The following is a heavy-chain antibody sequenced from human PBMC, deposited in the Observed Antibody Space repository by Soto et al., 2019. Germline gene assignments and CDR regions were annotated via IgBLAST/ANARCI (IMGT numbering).Heavy chain of an antibody. CDR3: AKIIASGWRDVFDI. J-gene: IGHJ3*02. D-gene: IGHD6-19*01. CDR2: IYPGDSDT. Sequence: GESLKISCEGSGYSFTNYWIGWVRQMPGKGLEWMGIIYPGDSDTRYSPSFQGQVTISADKSIATAYLQWSSLKASDTAMYYCAKIIASGWRDVFDIWGLGTMVTVSS. CDR1: GYSFTNYW. V-gene: IGHV5-51*01.